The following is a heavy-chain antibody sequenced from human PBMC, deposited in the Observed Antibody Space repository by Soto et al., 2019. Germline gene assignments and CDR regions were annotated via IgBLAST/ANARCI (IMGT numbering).Heavy chain of an antibody. CDR1: GFTFNNYA. CDR3: AKDSGDVDTAMDYFDY. CDR2: ISGSASST. J-gene: IGHJ4*02. V-gene: IGHV3-23*01. D-gene: IGHD5-18*01. Sequence: EVQLLESGGGLVQPGGSLRLSCAASGFTFNNYAMSWVRQAPGKGLEWGSGISGSASSTHYADSVKGRFTISRDNSKNTLYLQMSSLRAEDTAVYYCAKDSGDVDTAMDYFDYWGQGTLVTVSS.